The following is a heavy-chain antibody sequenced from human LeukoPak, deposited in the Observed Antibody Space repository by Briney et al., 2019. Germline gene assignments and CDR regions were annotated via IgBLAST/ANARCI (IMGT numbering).Heavy chain of an antibody. CDR3: ATKRGGYCGGDCYLFDY. V-gene: IGHV5-51*01. CDR2: IYPGDSDT. J-gene: IGHJ4*02. CDR1: GYSFTSYW. Sequence: GESLKISRKGSGYSFTSYWIGWVRQMPGKGLEWMGIIYPGDSDTRYSPSFQGQVTISADKSISTAYLQWSSLKASDTAMYYCATKRGGYCGGDCYLFDYWGQGTLVTVPS. D-gene: IGHD2-21*02.